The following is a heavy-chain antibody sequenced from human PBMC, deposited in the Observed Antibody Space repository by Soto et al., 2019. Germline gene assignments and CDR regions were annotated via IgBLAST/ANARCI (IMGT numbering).Heavy chain of an antibody. CDR1: GGTFSSYT. Sequence: QVQLVQSGAEVKKPGSSVKVSCKASGGTFSSYTISWVRQAPGQGLEWMGRIIPILGIANYAQKFKGRVTITADKSTSTAYRELSSLRAEDTAVYYCAIDYYDSSGLEYWGQGTLVTVSS. CDR2: IIPILGIA. J-gene: IGHJ4*02. D-gene: IGHD3-22*01. V-gene: IGHV1-69*08. CDR3: AIDYYDSSGLEY.